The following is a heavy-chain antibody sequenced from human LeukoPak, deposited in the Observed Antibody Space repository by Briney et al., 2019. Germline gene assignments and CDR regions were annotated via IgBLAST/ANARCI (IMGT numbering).Heavy chain of an antibody. Sequence: TSETLSLTCTVSGGSISSSSYYWGWIRQPPGKGLEWIGSIYYSGSTYYNPSLKSRVTISVDTSKNQFSLKLSSVTAADTAVYYCARITGTTSPKQETNVCAFDIWGQGTMVTVSS. J-gene: IGHJ3*02. CDR1: GGSISSSSYY. D-gene: IGHD1-7*01. CDR3: ARITGTTSPKQETNVCAFDI. CDR2: IYYSGST. V-gene: IGHV4-39*01.